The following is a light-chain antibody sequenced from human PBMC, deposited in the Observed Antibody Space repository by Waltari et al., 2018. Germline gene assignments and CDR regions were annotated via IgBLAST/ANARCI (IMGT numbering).Light chain of an antibody. V-gene: IGLV1-47*01. Sequence: QSVLTQPPSASGTPGQRVTISCSGSSPDIEGSSVYWYQQFPGAAPKLLIYRNNQRPSGVPDRLSGSKFGSSASLAISGLRSEDEADYYCATWDDILRTPLFGGGTKLTVL. CDR1: SPDIEGSS. CDR2: RNN. CDR3: ATWDDILRTPL. J-gene: IGLJ3*02.